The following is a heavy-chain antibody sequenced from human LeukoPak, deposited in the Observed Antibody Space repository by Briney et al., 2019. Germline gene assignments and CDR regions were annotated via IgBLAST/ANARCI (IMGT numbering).Heavy chain of an antibody. J-gene: IGHJ5*02. CDR1: GFTVSNFW. Sequence: GGSLRLSCAASGFTVSNFWMHWVRQAPGQGLVWVSRINSDGTSTNYADSVKGRFTISRDNAKNTVYLEMNSLSVEDTATYYCIRDFRSADLWGQGTLVTVTS. V-gene: IGHV3-74*01. CDR2: INSDGTST. CDR3: IRDFRSADL.